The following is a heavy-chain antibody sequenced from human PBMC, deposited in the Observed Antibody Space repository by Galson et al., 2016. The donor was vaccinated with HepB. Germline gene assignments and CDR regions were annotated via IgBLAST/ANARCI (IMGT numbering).Heavy chain of an antibody. J-gene: IGHJ6*02. V-gene: IGHV4-59*01. D-gene: IGHD3-16*02. CDR2: IYYSGST. Sequence: ATLSLTCTVSGGSISSYYWSWIRQPPGKGLEWIGYIYYSGSTNYNPSLKSRVTISVDTSKNQFSLKLSSVTAADTAVYYCARVVKQTYYYYYYGMDVWGQGTTVTVSS. CDR1: GGSISSYY. CDR3: ARVVKQTYYYYYYGMDV.